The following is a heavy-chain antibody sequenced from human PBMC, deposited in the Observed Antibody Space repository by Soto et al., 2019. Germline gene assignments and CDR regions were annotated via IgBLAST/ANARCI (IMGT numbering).Heavy chain of an antibody. V-gene: IGHV6-1*01. CDR1: GDSVSSNSAA. D-gene: IGHD6-13*01. Sequence: QSQTLSLTCAISGDSVSSNSAAWNWIRQSPSRGLEWLGRTYYRSKWYNDYAVSVKSRITINPDTSKNQFSLQLNSVTPEDTAVYYCARGIGAADPQYNWFDPWGQGTLVTVSS. J-gene: IGHJ5*02. CDR3: ARGIGAADPQYNWFDP. CDR2: TYYRSKWYN.